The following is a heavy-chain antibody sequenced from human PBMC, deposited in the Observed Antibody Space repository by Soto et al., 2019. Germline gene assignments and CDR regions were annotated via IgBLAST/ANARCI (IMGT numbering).Heavy chain of an antibody. D-gene: IGHD3-9*01. J-gene: IGHJ2*01. Sequence: QVQLQQWGAGPLRPLETLSLTCGVSGGSFSGDYWAWIRQSPGKGLEWIGEINDRGSINYNPSLKSRVSISFDTSKNHYSLNLRSVTAADTAVYYCARESHDILTGPPWVWYFDLWGRGTLVTVSS. CDR2: INDRGSI. V-gene: IGHV4-34*01. CDR1: GGSFSGDY. CDR3: ARESHDILTGPPWVWYFDL.